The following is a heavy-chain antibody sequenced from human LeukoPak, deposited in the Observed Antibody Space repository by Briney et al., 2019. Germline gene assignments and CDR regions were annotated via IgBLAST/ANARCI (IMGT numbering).Heavy chain of an antibody. CDR1: GFTFSRYG. Sequence: PGGSLRLSCAASGFTFSRYGMHWVRQAPGKGLEWVAVISYDGSNKYYVDSVKGRSTISKDNSKNTLYLQMNSLRAEDTAVYYCAKDRDILTGYLDYWGQGTLVTVSS. D-gene: IGHD3-9*01. CDR3: AKDRDILTGYLDY. J-gene: IGHJ4*02. CDR2: ISYDGSNK. V-gene: IGHV3-30*18.